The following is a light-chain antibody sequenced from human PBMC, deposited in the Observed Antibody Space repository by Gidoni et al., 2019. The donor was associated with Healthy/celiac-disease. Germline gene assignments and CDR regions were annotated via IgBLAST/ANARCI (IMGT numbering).Light chain of an antibody. CDR2: GNS. Sequence: QSVLTPPPSVSGAPGQTVTISCTGSSSNIGAGYDVHWYQQLPGTAPKLLIYGNSNRPSGVPDRFSGSKSGTSASLAITGLQAEDEADYYCQAYDSSLSAWVFGGGTKLTVL. CDR3: QAYDSSLSAWV. CDR1: SSNIGAGYD. J-gene: IGLJ3*02. V-gene: IGLV1-40*01.